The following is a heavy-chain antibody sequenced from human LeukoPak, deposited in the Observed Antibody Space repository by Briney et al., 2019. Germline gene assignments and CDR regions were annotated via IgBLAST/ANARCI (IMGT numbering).Heavy chain of an antibody. CDR3: TTDSPGYCSSTSCYFYAFDI. J-gene: IGHJ3*02. D-gene: IGHD2-2*01. CDR2: IKSKTDGGTT. Sequence: SGGSLRLSCAASGFTFSDAWMSWDRQAPGKGLEWVGRIKSKTDGGTTDYAAPVKGRFTISRDDSKNTLYLQMNSLKTEDTAVYYCTTDSPGYCSSTSCYFYAFDIWGQGTMVTVSS. V-gene: IGHV3-15*01. CDR1: GFTFSDAW.